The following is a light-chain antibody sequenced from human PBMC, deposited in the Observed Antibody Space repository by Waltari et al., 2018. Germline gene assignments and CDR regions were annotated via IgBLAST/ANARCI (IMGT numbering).Light chain of an antibody. V-gene: IGLV1-40*01. Sequence: QSGLTQPPSVSGAPGQRVTISCTRSSPNIGAGSDVHWYQLLPGTAPKLLIYGNSNRPSGVPDRFSGSKSGTSASLAITGLQAEDEAGYYCQSYDSSLSGSVFGGGTKLTVL. CDR3: QSYDSSLSGSV. J-gene: IGLJ2*01. CDR1: SPNIGAGSD. CDR2: GNS.